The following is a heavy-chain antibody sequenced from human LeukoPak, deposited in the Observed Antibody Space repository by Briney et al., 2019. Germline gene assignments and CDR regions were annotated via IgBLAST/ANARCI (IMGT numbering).Heavy chain of an antibody. CDR2: IYPRDGST. V-gene: IGHV1-46*01. Sequence: GASVKVSCKASGYSFTSNYIHWVRQAPGQGLEWMGMIYPRDGSTSYAQKFQGRVTMTTDTSTSTAYMELRSLRSDDTAVYYCAREIAGWFGPWGQGTLVTVSS. CDR3: AREIAGWFGP. J-gene: IGHJ5*02. CDR1: GYSFTSNY.